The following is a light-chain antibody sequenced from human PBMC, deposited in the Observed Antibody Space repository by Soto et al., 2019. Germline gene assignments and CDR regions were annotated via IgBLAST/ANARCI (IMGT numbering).Light chain of an antibody. CDR1: QNIYTW. V-gene: IGKV1-5*03. Sequence: DIQMTQSPSTLSASVGDRVTITCRASQNIYTWLAWNQQKPGKAPKLLLYKASNLESGVPSRFSGSGSGTEFTLTISRLQPDDFATYYCQQYNSFPWTFGQGTKVEIK. J-gene: IGKJ1*01. CDR2: KAS. CDR3: QQYNSFPWT.